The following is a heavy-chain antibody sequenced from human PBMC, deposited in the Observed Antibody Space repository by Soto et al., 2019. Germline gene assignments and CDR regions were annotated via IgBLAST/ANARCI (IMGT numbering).Heavy chain of an antibody. Sequence: QVTLKESGPVLVKPTETLTLTCTVSGFSLSNARMGVGWIRQPPGKALEWLAHIFSNDEKSYSTSLKSRLTISKDTSKSQVVLTMTNMDPVDTATYYCARIQKDTAMVSDYWGQGTLVTVSS. D-gene: IGHD5-18*01. CDR2: IFSNDEK. J-gene: IGHJ4*02. V-gene: IGHV2-26*01. CDR1: GFSLSNARMG. CDR3: ARIQKDTAMVSDY.